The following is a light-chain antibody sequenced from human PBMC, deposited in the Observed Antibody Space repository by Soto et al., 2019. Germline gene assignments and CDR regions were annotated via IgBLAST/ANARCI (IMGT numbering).Light chain of an antibody. J-gene: IGLJ1*01. Sequence: QSVLTQPPSVSAAPGQRVTISCSGSSSNIGGNSVSWYQQLPGTAPKLLIYDDDKRPSGIPDRFSGSKSGTPATLGITGFQTGDEADYYCGSWDSSLSDYVFGTGTKVTVL. CDR1: SSNIGGNS. V-gene: IGLV1-51*01. CDR2: DDD. CDR3: GSWDSSLSDYV.